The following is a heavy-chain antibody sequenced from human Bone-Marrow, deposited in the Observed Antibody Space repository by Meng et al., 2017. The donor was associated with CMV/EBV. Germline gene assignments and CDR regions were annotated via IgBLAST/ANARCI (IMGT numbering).Heavy chain of an antibody. D-gene: IGHD3-16*01. V-gene: IGHV4-31*02. Sequence: SCSVSGGSISTNAYYWSWIRQHPGKGLEWIAFIYYTGSTYYNPSLKSRVTIVVDTSKNQFSLKLNSVTAADTAVYYCARVSKDYPHYYYYGMDVWGQGTTVTVS. CDR3: ARVSKDYPHYYYYGMDV. CDR1: GGSISTNAYY. J-gene: IGHJ6*02. CDR2: IYYTGST.